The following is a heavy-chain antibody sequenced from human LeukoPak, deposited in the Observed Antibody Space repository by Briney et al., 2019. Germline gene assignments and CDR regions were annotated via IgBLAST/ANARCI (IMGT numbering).Heavy chain of an antibody. Sequence: GGSLRLSCAASGFTFSSYGMHGVRQAPARGLEWVAVISYEGSNKYYADSVKGRFTISRDNSKNTLYLQMNSLRAEDTAVYYCAKEYSSSWSGAFDYWGQGTLVTVSS. CDR1: GFTFSSYG. D-gene: IGHD6-13*01. CDR3: AKEYSSSWSGAFDY. CDR2: ISYEGSNK. J-gene: IGHJ4*02. V-gene: IGHV3-30*18.